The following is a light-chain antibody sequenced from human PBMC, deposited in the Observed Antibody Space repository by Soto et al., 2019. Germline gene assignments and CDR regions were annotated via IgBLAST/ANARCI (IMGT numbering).Light chain of an antibody. Sequence: EIVLTQSPGTLSFSPGERATLSCRASQSLSSSQLAWYQQKPGQAPRFLIHDASSRATGISDRFTGSGSGTDFTLTITTLEPEDFAVYYCQQYGSSPRTFGLGTKVDIK. J-gene: IGKJ1*01. CDR1: QSLSSSQ. CDR2: DAS. CDR3: QQYGSSPRT. V-gene: IGKV3-20*01.